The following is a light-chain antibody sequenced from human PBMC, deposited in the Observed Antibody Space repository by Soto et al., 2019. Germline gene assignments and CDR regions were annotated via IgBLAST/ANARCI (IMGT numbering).Light chain of an antibody. CDR1: SSDVGSYNL. CDR3: CSYAGINTFYV. CDR2: GVN. Sequence: QSALTQPASVSGSPGQSITISCTRTSSDVGSYNLVSWYQQHPGKAPKLMIYGVNKRPSGVSNRFSGSKSGNTASLTISGLQAEDEADYYCCSYAGINTFYVFGNGTKVTVL. V-gene: IGLV2-23*02. J-gene: IGLJ1*01.